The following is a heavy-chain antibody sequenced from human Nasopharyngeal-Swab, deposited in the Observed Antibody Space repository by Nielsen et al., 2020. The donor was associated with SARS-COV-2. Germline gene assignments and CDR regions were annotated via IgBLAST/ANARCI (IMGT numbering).Heavy chain of an antibody. Sequence: SETLSLTCTVSGGSIGSYFWSWIRQPPGKGLEWIGYIYYTVNTTYNPSLESRVTISMDKSRNQFSLKLSSVSAADTAVYFCARAIGVKAFDIWGQGTVVTVSS. D-gene: IGHD3-3*01. CDR2: IYYTVNT. J-gene: IGHJ3*02. CDR3: ARAIGVKAFDI. CDR1: GGSIGSYF. V-gene: IGHV4-59*13.